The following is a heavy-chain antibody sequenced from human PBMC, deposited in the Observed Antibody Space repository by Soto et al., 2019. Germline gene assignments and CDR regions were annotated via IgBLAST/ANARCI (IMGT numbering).Heavy chain of an antibody. Sequence: GGSLRLSCAASGFTFSSYWMSWVRQAPGKGLEWVANIKQDGSEKYYVDSGKGRFTISRDNAKNSLYLQMNSLRAEDTAVYYCARDTNRIAVAGSSPDYWGQGTLVTVSS. J-gene: IGHJ4*02. CDR2: IKQDGSEK. D-gene: IGHD6-19*01. V-gene: IGHV3-7*01. CDR1: GFTFSSYW. CDR3: ARDTNRIAVAGSSPDY.